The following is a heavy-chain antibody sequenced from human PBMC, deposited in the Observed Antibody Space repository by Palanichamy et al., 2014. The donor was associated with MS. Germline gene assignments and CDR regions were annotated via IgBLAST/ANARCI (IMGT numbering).Heavy chain of an antibody. CDR1: GFTFSSYG. J-gene: IGHJ4*02. CDR3: ARDLGDYDFWSGYSLTLDY. D-gene: IGHD3-3*01. CDR2: IWYDGSNK. Sequence: QLVEVWGGVVQPRRSLRLSCAASGFTFSSYGMHWVRQAPGKGLEWVAVIWYDGSNKYYADSVKGRFTISRDNSKNTLYLQMNSLRAEDTTVYYCARDLGDYDFWSGYSLTLDYWGQGTLVTVSS. V-gene: IGHV3-33*01.